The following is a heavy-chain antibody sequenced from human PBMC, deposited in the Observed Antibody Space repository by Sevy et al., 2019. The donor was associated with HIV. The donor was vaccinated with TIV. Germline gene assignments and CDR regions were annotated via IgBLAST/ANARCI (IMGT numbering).Heavy chain of an antibody. J-gene: IGHJ4*02. CDR1: GFTFSSYA. Sequence: GGSLRLSCAASGFTFSSYAMSWVRQAPGKGLEWVSTFSFDCCKINYADSVKGWFTISRDNSKNTLYLQMNSLRAEDTAVYYCAREGCSKPHDYWGQGTLVTVSS. CDR3: AREGCSKPHDY. CDR2: FSFDCCKI. D-gene: IGHD2-2*01. V-gene: IGHV3-23*01.